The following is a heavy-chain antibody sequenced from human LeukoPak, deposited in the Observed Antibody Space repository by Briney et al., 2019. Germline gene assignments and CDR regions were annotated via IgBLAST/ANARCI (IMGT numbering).Heavy chain of an antibody. CDR2: ISGSGGST. D-gene: IGHD3-10*01. V-gene: IGHV3-23*01. Sequence: GGSLRLSCAASGFTFSSYAMSWVRQAPGKGLEWVSAISGSGGSTYYADSVKGRFIISRDNSRNTLFLQMNSLRAEDTAIYYCAKTNYKRTILVWFGEFLLDDNWGQGALVTVSS. CDR3: AKTNYKRTILVWFGEFLLDDN. CDR1: GFTFSSYA. J-gene: IGHJ4*02.